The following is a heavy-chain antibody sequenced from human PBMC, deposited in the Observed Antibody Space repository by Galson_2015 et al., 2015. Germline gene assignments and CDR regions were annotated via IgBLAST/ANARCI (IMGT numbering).Heavy chain of an antibody. CDR3: AHRHDFWTGYYTDIYYFDS. V-gene: IGHV2-5*02. Sequence: PALVKPTQTLTLTCSFSGLSFYTAGVSVGWVRQPPGKALEWLALIYWDNDKRYSPYLKSRLTITKDTSENHVVLTMTNMDPVDTATYFCAHRHDFWTGYYTDIYYFDSWGQGTLVTVSS. D-gene: IGHD3/OR15-3a*01. CDR1: GLSFYTAGVS. CDR2: IYWDNDK. J-gene: IGHJ4*01.